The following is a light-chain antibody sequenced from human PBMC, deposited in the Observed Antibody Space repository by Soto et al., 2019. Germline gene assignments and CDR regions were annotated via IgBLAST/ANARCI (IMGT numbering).Light chain of an antibody. J-gene: IGLJ2*01. V-gene: IGLV2-11*01. CDR1: SSDVGGYNY. CDR2: DVS. CDR3: CSYAGSYTLGV. Sequence: QSALTQPRSVSGSPGQSVTISCTGTSSDVGGYNYVSWYQQHPGKAPKLMIYDVSKRPSGVPDRFSGSKSGNTASLTISGLQAEDGADYYCCSYAGSYTLGVFGGGTKVTVL.